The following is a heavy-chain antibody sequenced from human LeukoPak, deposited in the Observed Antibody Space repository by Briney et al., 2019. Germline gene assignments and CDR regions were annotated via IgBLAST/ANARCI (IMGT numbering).Heavy chain of an antibody. V-gene: IGHV3-33*03. Sequence: GGSLRLSCAASGFTFSTYGMHWVRQAPGKGLEWVAAIYYDGSDKFYPDSVKGRFTISRDNSKNTLFLQMNSLRAEDTAVYYCAKDPRYSSGWYVGGPNAFDIWGQGTMVTVSS. CDR3: AKDPRYSSGWYVGGPNAFDI. D-gene: IGHD6-19*01. J-gene: IGHJ3*02. CDR1: GFTFSTYG. CDR2: IYYDGSDK.